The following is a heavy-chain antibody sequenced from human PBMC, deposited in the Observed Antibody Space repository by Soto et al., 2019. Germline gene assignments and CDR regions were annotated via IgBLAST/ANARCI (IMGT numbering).Heavy chain of an antibody. CDR2: IKQDESEK. V-gene: IGHV3-7*03. CDR3: ASDRFRGTYYLRGVTYFFEE. CDR1: GFTFTTYA. D-gene: IGHD1-26*01. Sequence: GGSLRLSCVDPGFTFTTYALHWIRQAPGKGLEWVANIKQDESEKNYLDSVKGRFTISRDNAKNSLYLQMNSLRAEDTAVYYCASDRFRGTYYLRGVTYFFEEWGQGAPVTVSS. J-gene: IGHJ4*02.